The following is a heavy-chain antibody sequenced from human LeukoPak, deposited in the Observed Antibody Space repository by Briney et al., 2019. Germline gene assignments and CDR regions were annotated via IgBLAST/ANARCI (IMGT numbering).Heavy chain of an antibody. D-gene: IGHD6-13*01. Sequence: GGSLRLSCAASGFTFDDYGMSWVRQAPGKGLEWVSGIKWNGGSTGYADSVKGRFTISRDNAKNSLYLQMNSLRAEDTALYYCARDGIYSSSWYSPSDYWGQGTLVTVSS. J-gene: IGHJ4*02. CDR1: GFTFDDYG. V-gene: IGHV3-20*04. CDR2: IKWNGGST. CDR3: ARDGIYSSSWYSPSDY.